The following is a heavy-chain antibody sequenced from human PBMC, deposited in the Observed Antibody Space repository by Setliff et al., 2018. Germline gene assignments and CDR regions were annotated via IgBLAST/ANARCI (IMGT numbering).Heavy chain of an antibody. CDR2: IYIGGSA. CDR3: AREQWLDPPGYYYMDA. Sequence: PSETLSLTCTVSGGSISSYYWSWIRQPAGKGLEWIGHIYIGGSANYNPSLKSRVTMSIDTSKNQFSLKLSSVTAADMAVYYCAREQWLDPPGYYYMDAWAKGTTVTVSS. CDR1: GGSISSYY. D-gene: IGHD6-19*01. V-gene: IGHV4-4*07. J-gene: IGHJ6*03.